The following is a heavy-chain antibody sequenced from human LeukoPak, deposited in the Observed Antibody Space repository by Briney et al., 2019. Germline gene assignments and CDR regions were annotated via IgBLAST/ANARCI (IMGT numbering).Heavy chain of an antibody. CDR1: GFSFSGYA. CDR2: ISYDGRNE. V-gene: IGHV3-30*04. CDR3: ARGIPPDF. J-gene: IGHJ4*02. D-gene: IGHD6-13*01. Sequence: GGSLRLSCAASGFSFSGYAMYWVRQAPGKGLVWVAVISYDGRNEFYADPVRGRFTISRDNSKNTLYLQMNSLRAEDTAVYYCARGIPPDFWGQGTLVTVSS.